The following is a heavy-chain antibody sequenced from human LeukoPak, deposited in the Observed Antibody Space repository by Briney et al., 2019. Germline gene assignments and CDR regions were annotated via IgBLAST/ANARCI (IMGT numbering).Heavy chain of an antibody. CDR2: IYYSGST. CDR1: GGSISSYY. CDR3: ARDHEATIVYGYGMDV. D-gene: IGHD5-12*01. J-gene: IGHJ6*02. V-gene: IGHV4-59*01. Sequence: PSETLSLTCTVSGGSISSYYWSWIRQPPGKGLEWIGYIYYSGSTNYNPSLKSRVTISVDTSKNQFSLKLSSVTAADTAVYYCARDHEATIVYGYGMDVWGQGTTVTVSS.